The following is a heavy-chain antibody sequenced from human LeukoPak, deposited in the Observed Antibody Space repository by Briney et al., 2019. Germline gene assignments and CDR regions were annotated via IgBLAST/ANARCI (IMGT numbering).Heavy chain of an antibody. CDR2: IYYSGST. J-gene: IGHJ4*02. D-gene: IGHD3-22*01. Sequence: SETLSPTCTVSGGSISSRSHHWGWIRQPPGKGLEWIGNIYYSGSTFYNPSLKSRVTISVDTSQEQFSLKLSSVTAADTAVYYCAREGWGYNDGRGSFDYWGQGTLVTVSS. CDR3: AREGWGYNDGRGSFDY. CDR1: GGSISSRSHH. V-gene: IGHV4-39*02.